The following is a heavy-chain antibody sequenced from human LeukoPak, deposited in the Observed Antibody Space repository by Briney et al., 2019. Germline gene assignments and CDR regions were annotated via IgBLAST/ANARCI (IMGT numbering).Heavy chain of an antibody. CDR1: GYSFRNYG. D-gene: IGHD2-15*01. J-gene: IGHJ4*02. CDR2: ISGDDRDT. Sequence: GTSVNVSCKASGYSFRNYGLTWVRQVPGQGLEWMGWISGDDRDTDSAEKFQGRLPMTTATSTSKAYIALRRMRSADTGISYCARLISAAALTDYWGQGTLVTVSS. V-gene: IGHV1-18*01. CDR3: ARLISAAALTDY.